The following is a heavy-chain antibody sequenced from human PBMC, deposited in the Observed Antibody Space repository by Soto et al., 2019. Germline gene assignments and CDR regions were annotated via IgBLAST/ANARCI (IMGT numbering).Heavy chain of an antibody. CDR2: ISHTGDT. Sequence: ETLSLTCTVSDASVWSDSYFWTWIRQPPGKGLEWIAYISHTGDTNYNPSLKSRVTISIDTSRNQFSLTVTSVTAADTAVYFCARIVVGVTVDLWGQGSLVTVSS. V-gene: IGHV4-61*01. CDR1: DASVWSDSYF. CDR3: ARIVVGVTVDL. J-gene: IGHJ4*02. D-gene: IGHD1-26*01.